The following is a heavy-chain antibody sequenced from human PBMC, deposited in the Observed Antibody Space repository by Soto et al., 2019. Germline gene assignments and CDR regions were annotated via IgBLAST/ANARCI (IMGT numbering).Heavy chain of an antibody. V-gene: IGHV1-3*01. J-gene: IGHJ6*02. CDR3: ARGKVMEENYYYYLLDI. D-gene: IGHD1-1*01. CDR2: INGGTGQT. Sequence: ASVNVSCKASGYSFSTYAMHWVRQAPGQSLEWMGWINGGTGQTKFSQRFQDRITITRDTSASTAYMELSSLRSEDTAVYYCARGKVMEENYYYYLLDIWGRGTTVTVSS. CDR1: GYSFSTYA.